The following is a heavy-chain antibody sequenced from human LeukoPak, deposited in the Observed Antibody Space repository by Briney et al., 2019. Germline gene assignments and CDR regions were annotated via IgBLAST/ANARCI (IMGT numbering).Heavy chain of an antibody. J-gene: IGHJ4*02. CDR2: IISSSSYI. CDR3: VKVAKYYYGSETYYFFEH. Sequence: GGSLRLSCAASGFIFSSYNMNWVRQAPGKGLGGAPSIISSSSYIYYADSVKGRFTISRDNAKNSLYLQMNSLRVEDTGIYYCVKVAKYYYGSETYYFFEHWGQGTPVTASS. CDR1: GFIFSSYN. D-gene: IGHD3-10*01. V-gene: IGHV3-21*01.